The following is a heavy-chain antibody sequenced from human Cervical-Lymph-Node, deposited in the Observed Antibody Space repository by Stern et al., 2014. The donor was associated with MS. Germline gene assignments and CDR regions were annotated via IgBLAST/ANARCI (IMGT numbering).Heavy chain of an antibody. Sequence: QVQLVESGAEVKKPGASVKVSCKASGGTFSSYAISWVRQAPGQGLEWLGGIIPIFGTANYPQKFQGRVTITADESTSTAYMELSSLRSEDTAVYYCATLKVAVADNETPAWGQGTLVTVSS. V-gene: IGHV1-69*01. D-gene: IGHD6-19*01. CDR2: IIPIFGTA. J-gene: IGHJ4*02. CDR1: GGTFSSYA. CDR3: ATLKVAVADNETPA.